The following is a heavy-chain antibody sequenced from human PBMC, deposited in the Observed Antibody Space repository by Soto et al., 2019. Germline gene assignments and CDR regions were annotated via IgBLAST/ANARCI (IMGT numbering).Heavy chain of an antibody. V-gene: IGHV3-7*03. Sequence: RRTCVDLGFTFSSNWMSWVRQAPGKGLEWVANIKQDGSEKYYVDSVKGRFTISRDNAKNSLYLQMNSLRAEDTAVYYCATYYDILTGYDYWGQGTLVTVSS. D-gene: IGHD3-9*01. CDR3: ATYYDILTGYDY. J-gene: IGHJ4*02. CDR2: IKQDGSEK. CDR1: GFTFSSNW.